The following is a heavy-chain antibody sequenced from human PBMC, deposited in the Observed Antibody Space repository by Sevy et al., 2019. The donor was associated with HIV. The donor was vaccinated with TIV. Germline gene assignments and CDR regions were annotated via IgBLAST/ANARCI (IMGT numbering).Heavy chain of an antibody. V-gene: IGHV3-23*01. CDR2: IFRNFRGVDVT. D-gene: IGHD3-22*01. CDR3: AGARYDSSGSFDALDI. Sequence: GGSLRLSCTTSGFTFTSYAMNWVRQAPGKGLEWVSTIFRNFRGVDVTYDADSVKGRFTIPRDSSRNTLYRQMNSLRAEDTAVYYCAGARYDSSGSFDALDIWGQGTMVTVSS. CDR1: GFTFTSYA. J-gene: IGHJ3*02.